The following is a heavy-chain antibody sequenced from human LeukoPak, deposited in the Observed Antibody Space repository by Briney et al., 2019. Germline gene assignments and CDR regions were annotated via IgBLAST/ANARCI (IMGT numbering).Heavy chain of an antibody. J-gene: IGHJ3*02. CDR2: IYSGGST. V-gene: IGHV3-53*01. Sequence: GGSLRLSCAASGFTFSSYAMSWVRQAPGKGLEWVSVIYSGGSTYYADSVKGRFTISRDNSTNTLYLQMNSLRAEDTAVYYCGRDLVVGARGGAFDIWGQGTMVSVSS. CDR3: GRDLVVGARGGAFDI. CDR1: GFTFSSYA. D-gene: IGHD1-26*01.